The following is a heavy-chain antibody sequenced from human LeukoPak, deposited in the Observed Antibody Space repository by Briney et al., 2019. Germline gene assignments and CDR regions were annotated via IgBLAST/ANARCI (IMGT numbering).Heavy chain of an antibody. Sequence: GGSLRLSCTAPGFTFSNYAMSWVRQAPGKGLEWVSAISHNGDSTYYADSVKGRFTISRDNSKNTLYLQMNSLRADDTAPFYCAKCGAGFGYYDSGDWGQGPLFTVSS. J-gene: IGHJ4*02. D-gene: IGHD3-9*01. CDR2: ISHNGDST. CDR1: GFTFSNYA. V-gene: IGHV3-23*01. CDR3: AKCGAGFGYYDSGD.